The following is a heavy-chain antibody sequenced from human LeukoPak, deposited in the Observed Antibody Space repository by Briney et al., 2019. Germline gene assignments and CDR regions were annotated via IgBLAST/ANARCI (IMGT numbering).Heavy chain of an antibody. CDR2: ISSSGSTI. J-gene: IGHJ3*02. D-gene: IGHD6-13*01. CDR3: ARAAGSSWEPDDAFDI. Sequence: PGGSLRLSCAASGFTFSSYEMNWVRQAPGKGLEWVSYISSSGSTIYYADSVEGRFTISRDNAKNSLYLQMNSLRAEDTAVYYCARAAGSSWEPDDAFDIWGQGTMVTVSS. CDR1: GFTFSSYE. V-gene: IGHV3-48*03.